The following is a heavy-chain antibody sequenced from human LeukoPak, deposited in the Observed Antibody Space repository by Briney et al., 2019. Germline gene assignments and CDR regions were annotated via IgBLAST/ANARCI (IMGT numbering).Heavy chain of an antibody. CDR3: ARDYDILTGYYSGIDY. J-gene: IGHJ4*02. CDR2: INWNGGST. V-gene: IGHV3-20*04. CDR1: GFIFDDYG. D-gene: IGHD3-9*01. Sequence: GGSLRLSCAASGFIFDDYGMSWVRQAPGKGLEWVSGINWNGGSTGYADSVKGRFTISRDNSKNTLYLQMGSLRAEDMAVYYCARDYDILTGYYSGIDYWGQGTLVTVSS.